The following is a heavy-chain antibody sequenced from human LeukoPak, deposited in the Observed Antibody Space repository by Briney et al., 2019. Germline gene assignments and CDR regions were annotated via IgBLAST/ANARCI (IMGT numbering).Heavy chain of an antibody. V-gene: IGHV3-48*03. CDR3: ARGDPIYDFWSGGDH. D-gene: IGHD3-3*01. CDR2: ISSNDNTI. Sequence: GGSLRLSCAASGFTFSSYEMNWVRQAPGKGLKWVSYISSNDNTIYYADSVKGRFTISRDNARNFLYLQMNSLRAEDTAVYYCARGDPIYDFWSGGDHWGQGSLVSVSS. CDR1: GFTFSSYE. J-gene: IGHJ4*02.